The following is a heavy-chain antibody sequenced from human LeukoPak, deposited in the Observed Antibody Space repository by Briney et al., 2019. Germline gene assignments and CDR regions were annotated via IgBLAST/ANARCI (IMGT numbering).Heavy chain of an antibody. CDR3: ARQGVGTKGDY. Sequence: GESLKISCKGSGYSFSTYWIGWVRQMPGKGLDWMGMIYPGDSHTIYSPSFQGQVTISADKSISTAYLQWSSVKASDTAIYYCARQGVGTKGDYWGQGTLVTV. CDR2: IYPGDSHT. J-gene: IGHJ4*02. D-gene: IGHD3-10*01. V-gene: IGHV5-51*01. CDR1: GYSFSTYW.